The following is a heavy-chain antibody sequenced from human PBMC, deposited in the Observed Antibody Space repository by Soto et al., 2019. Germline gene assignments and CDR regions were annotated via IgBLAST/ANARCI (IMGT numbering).Heavy chain of an antibody. V-gene: IGHV1-69*06. CDR1: GGTFSSYA. D-gene: IGHD4-17*01. J-gene: IGHJ4*02. CDR2: IIPIFGTA. Sequence: QVQLVQSGAEVKKPGSSVKVSCKASGGTFSSYAISWVRQAPGQGLEWMGGIIPIFGTANYAQKFQGRVTITADKSTSTAYMELSSLRSEDTAVYYWARDSGVHYGDYSYYFDNWGQGTLVTVSS. CDR3: ARDSGVHYGDYSYYFDN.